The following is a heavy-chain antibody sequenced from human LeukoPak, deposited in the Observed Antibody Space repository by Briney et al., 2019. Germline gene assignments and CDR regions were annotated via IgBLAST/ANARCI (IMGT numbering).Heavy chain of an antibody. Sequence: SETLSLTCAVYGGSFSGYYWSWIRQPPGKGLEWIGEINHSGSTNYNPSLKSRVTISVDTSKNQFSLKLSSVTAADTAVYYCARGQGLRFLEWSKSGLVWGQGTLVTVSS. D-gene: IGHD3-3*01. J-gene: IGHJ4*02. CDR3: ARGQGLRFLEWSKSGLV. CDR2: INHSGST. CDR1: GGSFSGYY. V-gene: IGHV4-34*01.